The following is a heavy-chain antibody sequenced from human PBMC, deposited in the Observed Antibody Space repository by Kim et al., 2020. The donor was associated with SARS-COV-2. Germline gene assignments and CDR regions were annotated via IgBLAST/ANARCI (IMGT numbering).Heavy chain of an antibody. CDR1: GYTFTGYF. CDR3: ASVRVGGVGTHPSYYYYGM. D-gene: IGHD1-1*01. J-gene: IGHJ6*01. Sequence: ASVKVSCKASGYTFTGYFMHWVRQAPGQGLEWMGWINHNSGGTNYAQKFQGRVTMTRDTSISTAYMALSRQRSDDTAVHYCASVRVGGVGTHPSYYYYGM. V-gene: IGHV1-2*02. CDR2: INHNSGGT.